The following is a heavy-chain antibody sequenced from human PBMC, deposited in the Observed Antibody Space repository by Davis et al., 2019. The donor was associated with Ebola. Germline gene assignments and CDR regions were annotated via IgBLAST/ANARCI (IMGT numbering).Heavy chain of an antibody. Sequence: AASVKVSCKASGYTFTSYGISWVRQAPGQGLEWLGWISAYNGNTNYAQKLQGRVTMTTDTSTSTAYMELRSLRSDDTAVYYCARERVGVNVGFVYYYGMDVWGQGTTVTVSS. J-gene: IGHJ6*02. D-gene: IGHD2-15*01. CDR1: GYTFTSYG. CDR3: ARERVGVNVGFVYYYGMDV. CDR2: ISAYNGNT. V-gene: IGHV1-18*01.